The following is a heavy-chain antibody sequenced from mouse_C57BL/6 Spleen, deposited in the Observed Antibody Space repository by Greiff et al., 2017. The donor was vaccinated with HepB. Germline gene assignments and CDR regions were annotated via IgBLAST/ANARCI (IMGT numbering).Heavy chain of an antibody. CDR2: INPSNGGT. V-gene: IGHV1-53*01. CDR3: ARWDWDRPWFAY. J-gene: IGHJ3*01. CDR1: GYTFTSYW. D-gene: IGHD4-1*01. Sequence: QVQLQQPGTELVKPGASVKLSCKASGYTFTSYWMHWVKQRPGQGLEWIGNINPSNGGTNYNEKFKSKATLTVDKSSSTAYMQRSSLTSEDSAVYYCARWDWDRPWFAYWGQGTLVTVSA.